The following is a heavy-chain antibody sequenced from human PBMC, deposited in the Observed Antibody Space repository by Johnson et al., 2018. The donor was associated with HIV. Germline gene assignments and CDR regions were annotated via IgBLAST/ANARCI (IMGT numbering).Heavy chain of an antibody. J-gene: IGHJ3*02. CDR3: ARPSVITTLTTTPWAFDI. Sequence: QVQLVESGGGVVQPGRSLRLSCAASGFTFSSYAMHWVRQAPGKGLEWVAIISYDGNNKYYTDSVKGRFTISRDNSKNTLYLQMNSLRAEYTAIYYCARPSVITTLTTTPWAFDIWGQGTMVTVSS. D-gene: IGHD4-17*01. CDR1: GFTFSSYA. V-gene: IGHV3-30*04. CDR2: ISYDGNNK.